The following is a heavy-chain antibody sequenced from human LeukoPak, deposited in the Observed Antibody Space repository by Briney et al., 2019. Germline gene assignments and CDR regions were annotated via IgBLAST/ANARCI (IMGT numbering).Heavy chain of an antibody. Sequence: PGGSLRLSCAASGFTFITYPMHRVRQAPGKGLEYVSSITSNGVGTYYANSVKGRFTISRDNSKNTLYLEMGSLRAEDMAVYYCAGGSSWYLDYWGQGTLVTVSS. V-gene: IGHV3-64*01. CDR2: ITSNGVGT. CDR1: GFTFITYP. CDR3: AGGSSWYLDY. D-gene: IGHD6-13*01. J-gene: IGHJ4*02.